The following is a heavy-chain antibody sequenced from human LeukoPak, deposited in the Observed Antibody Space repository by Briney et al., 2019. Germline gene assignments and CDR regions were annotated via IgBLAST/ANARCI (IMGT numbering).Heavy chain of an antibody. Sequence: HPGGSLRLSCAASGFTFSSYAMSWVRQAPGKGLEWVSGISGSGDTTHYADSVKGRFTISRDNSKNTVYLQMNSPRAEDTAVYYCAEGIAVAGNSQYFDYWGQGTLVIVSS. D-gene: IGHD6-19*01. V-gene: IGHV3-23*01. CDR1: GFTFSSYA. J-gene: IGHJ4*02. CDR2: ISGSGDTT. CDR3: AEGIAVAGNSQYFDY.